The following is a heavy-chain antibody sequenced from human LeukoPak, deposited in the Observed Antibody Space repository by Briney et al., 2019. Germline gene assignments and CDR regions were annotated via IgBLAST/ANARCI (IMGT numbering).Heavy chain of an antibody. V-gene: IGHV3-7*05. J-gene: IGHJ4*02. CDR2: IKEDGSEK. CDR1: GFTFSSYW. CDR3: ARAGYYYDSSGYDPGYYFDY. Sequence: GGSLRLSCAASGFTFSSYWMSWVRQAPGKGLEWVANIKEDGSEKNYVDSVKGRFTISRDNAKKSLYLQMSSLRAEDTAVYYCARAGYYYDSSGYDPGYYFDYWGQGTLVTVSS. D-gene: IGHD3-22*01.